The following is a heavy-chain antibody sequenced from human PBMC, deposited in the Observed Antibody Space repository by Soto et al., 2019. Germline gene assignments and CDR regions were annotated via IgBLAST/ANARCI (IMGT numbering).Heavy chain of an antibody. J-gene: IGHJ6*03. CDR3: ARHQTVVAATRYYYYYMDV. Sequence: PSETLSLTCTVSGGSISSSSYYWGWIRQPPGKGLEWIGSIYYSGSTYYNPSLKSRVTISVDTSKNQFSLKLSSVTAADTAVYYCARHQTVVAATRYYYYYMDVWGKGTTVTVSS. D-gene: IGHD2-15*01. CDR2: IYYSGST. V-gene: IGHV4-39*01. CDR1: GGSISSSSYY.